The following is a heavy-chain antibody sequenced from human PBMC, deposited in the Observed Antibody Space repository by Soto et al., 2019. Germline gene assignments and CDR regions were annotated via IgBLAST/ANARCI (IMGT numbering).Heavy chain of an antibody. Sequence: SETLSLTCTVSGGSISSGDYYWSWIRQHPGKGLEWIGYIYYSGSTYYNPSLESRVTISVDTSNNQFSLKLSSVTAADTAVYYCARGSFSSSSSWFDPWGQGTLVTVSS. CDR2: IYYSGST. J-gene: IGHJ5*02. V-gene: IGHV4-31*03. CDR1: GGSISSGDYY. CDR3: ARGSFSSSSSWFDP. D-gene: IGHD6-6*01.